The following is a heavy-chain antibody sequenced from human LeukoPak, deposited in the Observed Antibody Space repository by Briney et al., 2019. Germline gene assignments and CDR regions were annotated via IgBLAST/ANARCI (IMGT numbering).Heavy chain of an antibody. V-gene: IGHV4-34*01. D-gene: IGHD4-11*01. CDR2: INHSGST. J-gene: IGHJ4*02. CDR1: GGSFSGYY. Sequence: PSETLSLTCAVYGGSFSGYYWSWIRQPPGKGLEWIGEINHSGSTNYNPSLKSRVTISVDTSKNQFSLKLSSVTAADTAVYHCASQEAWHDYSKPTGSYWGQGTLVTGSS. CDR3: ASQEAWHDYSKPTGSY.